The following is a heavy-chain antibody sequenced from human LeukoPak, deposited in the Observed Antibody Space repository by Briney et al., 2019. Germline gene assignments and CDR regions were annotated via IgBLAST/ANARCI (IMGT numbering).Heavy chain of an antibody. V-gene: IGHV3-48*03. CDR1: GFTFSSYE. J-gene: IGHJ4*02. D-gene: IGHD1-26*01. Sequence: GGSLRLSCAASGFTFSSYEMNWVRQAPGKGLEWVSYISSSGSTIYYADSVKGRFTISRDNAKNSLSLQMNSLRAEDTAVYYYARGTYSGTYYAWYYFDYWGQGTLVNVSS. CDR2: ISSSGSTI. CDR3: ARGTYSGTYYAWYYFDY.